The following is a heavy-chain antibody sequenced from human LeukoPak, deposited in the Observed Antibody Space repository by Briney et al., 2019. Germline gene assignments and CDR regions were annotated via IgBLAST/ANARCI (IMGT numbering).Heavy chain of an antibody. CDR3: ATDNHLAS. CDR1: GLTFRTSA. D-gene: IGHD1-14*01. V-gene: IGHV3-23*01. CDR2: ISDSGTST. Sequence: GGSLRLSCAASGLTFRTSAMNWVRQAPGKGLEWVALISDSGTSTYYGESVTGRFSISRDNSNNRLFLQMSSLKVEDTASYFCATDNHLASWGQGTQVTVSA. J-gene: IGHJ4*02.